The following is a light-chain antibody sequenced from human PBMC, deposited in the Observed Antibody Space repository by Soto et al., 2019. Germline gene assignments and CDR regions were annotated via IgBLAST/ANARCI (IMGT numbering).Light chain of an antibody. J-gene: IGKJ4*01. Sequence: DIQMTQSPSSLSASVGDRVTITCRASQGINNNLAWYQQKPGKVPKLLIYAASTQQSGVPSRFSGSGSGAAFTRTFGSLQPEDVGSYYCHEYNSAPLTFGGGTKVESK. V-gene: IGKV1-27*01. CDR3: HEYNSAPLT. CDR1: QGINNN. CDR2: AAS.